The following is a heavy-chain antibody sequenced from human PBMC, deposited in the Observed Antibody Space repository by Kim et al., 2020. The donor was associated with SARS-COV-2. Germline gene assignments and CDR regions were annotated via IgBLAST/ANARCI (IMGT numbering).Heavy chain of an antibody. V-gene: IGHV3-21*01. D-gene: IGHD3-22*01. J-gene: IGHJ6*02. CDR2: ISSSSSYI. CDR3: AREVYYYDSSGYYPRYYYYGMDV. CDR1: GFTFSSYS. Sequence: GGSLRLSCAASGFTFSSYSMNWVRQAPGKGLEWVSSISSSSSYIYYADSVKGRFTISRDNAKNSLYLQMNSLRAEDTAVYYCAREVYYYDSSGYYPRYYYYGMDVWGQGTTVTVSS.